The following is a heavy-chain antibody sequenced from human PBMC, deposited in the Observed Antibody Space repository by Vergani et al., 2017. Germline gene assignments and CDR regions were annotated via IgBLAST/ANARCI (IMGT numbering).Heavy chain of an antibody. D-gene: IGHD6-6*01. J-gene: IGHJ6*03. CDR2: IFPIFGTA. Sequence: QVQLVQSGAEVKKPGSSVKVSCKASGGTFSSYAISWVRPAPGQGLEWMGGIFPIFGTANYARKFQGRVTITADESTSTAYMELSSLRSEDTAVYYCARAGAARPHYYYYYMDVWGKGTTVTVSS. CDR3: ARAGAARPHYYYYYMDV. CDR1: GGTFSSYA. V-gene: IGHV1-69*01.